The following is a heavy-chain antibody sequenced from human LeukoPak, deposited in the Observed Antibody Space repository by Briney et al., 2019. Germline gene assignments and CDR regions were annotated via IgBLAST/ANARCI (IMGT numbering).Heavy chain of an antibody. D-gene: IGHD3-16*01. J-gene: IGHJ5*02. CDR2: INPNSGGT. Sequence: ASVKVSCKTSGYTFTWYYKHWLRQAPGQGLEWMGRINPNSGGTYYAQKFRSRVTMTRATSISTAYMELASLISDDTAVYYCAGGVLHGGGNWFDPWGQGTLVTVSS. CDR1: GYTFTWYY. CDR3: AGGVLHGGGNWFDP. V-gene: IGHV1-2*06.